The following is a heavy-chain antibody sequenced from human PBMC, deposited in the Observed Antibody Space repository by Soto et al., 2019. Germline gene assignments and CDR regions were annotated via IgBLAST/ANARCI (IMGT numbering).Heavy chain of an antibody. Sequence: KPSETLSLTCTVSGGSVSSGSYYWSWIRQPPGKGLEWIGYIYYSGSTNYNSSLKSRVTISVDTSKNQFSLKLSSVTAADTAVYYCARGYADSSGYHLLDYWGQGTLVTVSS. CDR2: IYYSGST. D-gene: IGHD3-22*01. V-gene: IGHV4-61*01. CDR1: GGSVSSGSYY. CDR3: ARGYADSSGYHLLDY. J-gene: IGHJ4*02.